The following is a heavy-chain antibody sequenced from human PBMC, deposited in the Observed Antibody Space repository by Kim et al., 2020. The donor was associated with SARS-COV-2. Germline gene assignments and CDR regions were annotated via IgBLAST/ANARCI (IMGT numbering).Heavy chain of an antibody. CDR2: INPSGGST. CDR1: GYTFTSYY. J-gene: IGHJ3*02. D-gene: IGHD2-21*02. Sequence: ASVKVSCKASGYTFTSYYMHWVRQAPGQGLEWMGIINPSGGSTSYAQKFQGRVTMTRDTSTSTVYMELSSLRSEDTAVYYCASLAYCGGDCARGAPRDAFDIWGQGTMVTVSS. CDR3: ASLAYCGGDCARGAPRDAFDI. V-gene: IGHV1-46*01.